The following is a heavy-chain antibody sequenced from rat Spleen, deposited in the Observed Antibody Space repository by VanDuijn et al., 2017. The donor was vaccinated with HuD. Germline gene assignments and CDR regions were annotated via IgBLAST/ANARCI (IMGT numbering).Heavy chain of an antibody. V-gene: IGHV2S8*01. CDR1: GFSLTSYG. Sequence: QVQMKETGPGLVQTTQTLSVTCTVSGFSLTSYGVHWVRQPPGKGLEWIAAISSGGSTYYNSALKSRLSISRDTSKSQVFLKMNSLQTEDTAIYFCTREGYWGQGVMVTVSS. CDR2: ISSGGST. CDR3: TREGY. J-gene: IGHJ2*01.